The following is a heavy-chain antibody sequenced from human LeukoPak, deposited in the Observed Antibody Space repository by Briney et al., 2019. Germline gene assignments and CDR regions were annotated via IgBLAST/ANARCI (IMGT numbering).Heavy chain of an antibody. Sequence: SETLSLTCTVSGGSVNSETSHWSWLRQPPGKELEWIGYIHYSGSTNYNPSLESRVTISIDTSKNQFSLKLNSVTAADTAVYYCARDFQPTYWGQGTLVTVSS. V-gene: IGHV4-61*01. J-gene: IGHJ4*02. CDR2: IHYSGST. CDR3: ARDFQPTY. CDR1: GGSVNSETSH.